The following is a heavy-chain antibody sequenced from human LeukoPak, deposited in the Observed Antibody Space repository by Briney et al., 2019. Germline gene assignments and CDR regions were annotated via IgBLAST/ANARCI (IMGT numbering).Heavy chain of an antibody. CDR2: IRYDGSNK. CDR3: AKDQWIQQLLGSHFDY. J-gene: IGHJ4*02. CDR1: GFTFISYG. Sequence: GGSLRLSCAASGFTFISYGIHWVRQAPGKGLEWVAFIRYDGSNKYYADSVKGRFTISRDNSKNTLYLQMNSLRVEDTAVYYCAKDQWIQQLLGSHFDYWGQGTLVTVSS. D-gene: IGHD5-18*01. V-gene: IGHV3-30*02.